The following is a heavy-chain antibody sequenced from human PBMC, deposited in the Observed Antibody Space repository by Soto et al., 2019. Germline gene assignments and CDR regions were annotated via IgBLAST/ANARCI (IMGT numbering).Heavy chain of an antibody. CDR2: IYYSGST. V-gene: IGHV4-39*01. Sequence: QLQLQESGPGLVKPSETLSLTCTVSGGSISSSSYYWGWIRQPPGKGLEWIGSIYYSGSTYYNPSLKSRVTISVDTSKNHFSLKLSSVTAADTAVYYCARRVRDRGYCSGGSCSGGDYWGQGTLVTVSS. CDR1: GGSISSSSYY. D-gene: IGHD2-15*01. CDR3: ARRVRDRGYCSGGSCSGGDY. J-gene: IGHJ4*02.